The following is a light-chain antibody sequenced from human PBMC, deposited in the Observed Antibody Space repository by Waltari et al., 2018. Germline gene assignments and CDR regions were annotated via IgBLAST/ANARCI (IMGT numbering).Light chain of an antibody. Sequence: QSALTQPASVSESPGQSVTISCTGTSSYIGGFDFVSWYQHHPGKAPKLVIYEVSNRPSGISIRFSGSKSGNTASLTISGLQAEDEADYYCGSYTRSSTFVFGGGTKLTVL. CDR1: SSYIGGFDF. V-gene: IGLV2-14*01. CDR2: EVS. J-gene: IGLJ3*02. CDR3: GSYTRSSTFV.